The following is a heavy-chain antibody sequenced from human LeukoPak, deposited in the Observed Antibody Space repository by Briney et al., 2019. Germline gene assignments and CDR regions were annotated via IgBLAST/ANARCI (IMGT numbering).Heavy chain of an antibody. CDR3: AKRSYDSSGYYYPYYYYYGMGV. V-gene: IGHV3-23*01. J-gene: IGHJ6*02. D-gene: IGHD3-22*01. CDR1: GFTFSSYA. CDR2: ISGSGGST. Sequence: GGSLRLSCAASGFTFSSYAMSWVRQAPGKGLEWVSAISGSGGSTYYADSVKGRFTISRDNSKNTLYLQMNSLRAEDTAVYYCAKRSYDSSGYYYPYYYYYGMGVWGQGTTVTVSS.